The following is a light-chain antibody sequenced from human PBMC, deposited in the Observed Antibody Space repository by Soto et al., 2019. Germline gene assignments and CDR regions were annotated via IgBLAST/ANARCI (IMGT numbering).Light chain of an antibody. J-gene: IGKJ1*01. Sequence: EIVLTPSPGTLSLSPGERATLSSRASQSFNGIYLAWYKPNPGQAPRLLISGASSRGTGIPDRFSGSGSGTAFTLTSIRLEPEDLAVYYCHQYASWTFGQGTKVDI. V-gene: IGKV3-20*01. CDR1: QSFNGIY. CDR3: HQYASWT. CDR2: GAS.